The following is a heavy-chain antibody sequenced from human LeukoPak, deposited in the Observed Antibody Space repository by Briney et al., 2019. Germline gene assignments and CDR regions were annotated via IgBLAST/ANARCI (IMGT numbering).Heavy chain of an antibody. V-gene: IGHV4-39*07. CDR2: INHSGST. J-gene: IGHJ5*02. D-gene: IGHD3-3*01. CDR1: GGSISSGDYY. CDR3: ARGIPSYYDFWSGQRGTYWFDP. Sequence: SETLSLTCTVSGGSISSGDYYWSWIRQPPGKGLEWIGEINHSGSTNYNPSLKSRVTISVDTSKNQFSLKLSPVTAADTAVYYCARGIPSYYDFWSGQRGTYWFDPWGQGTLVTVSS.